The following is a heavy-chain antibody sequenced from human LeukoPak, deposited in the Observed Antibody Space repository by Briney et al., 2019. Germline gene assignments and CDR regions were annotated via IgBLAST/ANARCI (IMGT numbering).Heavy chain of an antibody. CDR2: INHSGST. D-gene: IGHD3-16*02. CDR1: GGSFSGYY. J-gene: IGHJ3*02. Sequence: SETLSLTCAVYGGSFSGYYWSWIRQPPGKGLEWIGEINHSGSTNYNPSLKSRVTISVDTSKNQFSLKLSSVTAADTAVYYCARSHPIVFNAFDIWGQGTMVTVSS. V-gene: IGHV4-34*01. CDR3: ARSHPIVFNAFDI.